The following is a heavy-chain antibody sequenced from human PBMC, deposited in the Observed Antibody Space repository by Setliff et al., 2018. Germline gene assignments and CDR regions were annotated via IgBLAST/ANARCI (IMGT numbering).Heavy chain of an antibody. Sequence: PSETLSLTCTVSGGSINSGVYYWGWIRQPPGKGLEWIGRIYHGGDTYYNASLKSRLTISVDTSKNQFSLKLRSVTAADTAVYYCARTGTYRYFDYWGQGALVNVSS. CDR3: ARTGTYRYFDY. D-gene: IGHD1-1*01. V-gene: IGHV4-39*01. J-gene: IGHJ4*02. CDR2: IYHGGDT. CDR1: GGSINSGVYY.